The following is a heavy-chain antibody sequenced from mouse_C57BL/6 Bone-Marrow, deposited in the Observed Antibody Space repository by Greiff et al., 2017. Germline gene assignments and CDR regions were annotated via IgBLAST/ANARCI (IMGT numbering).Heavy chain of an antibody. CDR2: IWRGGST. CDR3: ARNRYYGCMDH. CDR1: GFSLTGYG. J-gene: IGHJ4*01. D-gene: IGHD1-2*01. V-gene: IGHV2-2*01. Sequence: VQLMESGPGLVQPSQSLSITCTVSGFSLTGYGVHWVRQSPGKGLEWLGVIWRGGSTDYNAAFISRLSIRQDNSKSQVFFKMNSLQAADTAIYYCARNRYYGCMDHWGQGTSVTVSA.